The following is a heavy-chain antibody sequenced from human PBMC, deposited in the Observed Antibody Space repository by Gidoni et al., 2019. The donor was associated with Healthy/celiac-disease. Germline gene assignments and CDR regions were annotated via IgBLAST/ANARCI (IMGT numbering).Heavy chain of an antibody. CDR2: ISAYNGNT. CDR1: GYTFTSYG. D-gene: IGHD2-15*01. V-gene: IGHV1-18*01. Sequence: VQLVQSGAEVKKPGASVKVSCKASGYTFTSYGISWVRQAPGQGLEWMGWISAYNGNTNYAQKLQGRVTMTTDTSTSTAYMELRSLRADDTAVYYCARDLVVVAANRDGTNWFDPWGQGTLVTVSS. J-gene: IGHJ5*02. CDR3: ARDLVVVAANRDGTNWFDP.